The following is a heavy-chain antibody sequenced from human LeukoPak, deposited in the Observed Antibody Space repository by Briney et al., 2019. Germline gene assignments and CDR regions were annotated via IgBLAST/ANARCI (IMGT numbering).Heavy chain of an antibody. V-gene: IGHV4-34*01. J-gene: IGHJ4*02. Sequence: SETLSLXCAVYGGSYSGYYWSWIRQPPGKGLEWIGEINHSGSTNYNPSLKSRVTISVDTSKNQFSLKLSSVTAADTAVYYCARGGMYSSYSYWGQGTLVTVSS. CDR3: ARGGMYSSYSY. CDR2: INHSGST. CDR1: GGSYSGYY. D-gene: IGHD6-19*01.